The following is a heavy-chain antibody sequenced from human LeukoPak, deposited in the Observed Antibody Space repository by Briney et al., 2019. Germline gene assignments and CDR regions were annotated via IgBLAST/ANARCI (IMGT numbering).Heavy chain of an antibody. V-gene: IGHV3-53*01. CDR1: GFTFSSYA. CDR3: ASGKGGYDLDY. CDR2: IYSGGST. D-gene: IGHD5-12*01. J-gene: IGHJ4*02. Sequence: GGSLRLSCAASGFTFSSYAMSWVRQAPGKGLEWVSVIYSGGSTYYADSVKGRFTISRDNSKNTLYLQMNSLRAEDTAVYYCASGKGGYDLDYWGQGTLVTVSS.